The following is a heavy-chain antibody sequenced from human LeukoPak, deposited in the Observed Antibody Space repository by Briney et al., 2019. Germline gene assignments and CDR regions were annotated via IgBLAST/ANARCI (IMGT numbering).Heavy chain of an antibody. CDR2: ISAYNGNT. CDR3: ARQNYDFWSGSYPGYFDY. V-gene: IGHV1-18*01. CDR1: AYTFTSYG. J-gene: IGHJ4*02. D-gene: IGHD3-3*01. Sequence: ASVKVSCKASAYTFTSYGIYWVRQAPGQGLEWMGWISAYNGNTNYAQKVQGRVTMTTDTSTTTAYMELRSLRSDDTAVYYCARQNYDFWSGSYPGYFDYWGQGTLVTVSS.